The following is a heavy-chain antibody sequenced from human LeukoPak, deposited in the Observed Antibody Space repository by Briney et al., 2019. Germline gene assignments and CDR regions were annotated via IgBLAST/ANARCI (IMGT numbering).Heavy chain of an antibody. J-gene: IGHJ4*02. CDR2: ISGLGGST. CDR3: AKGYYYDSSGYNPIFFDY. Sequence: GGSLRLSCAASGFTFSSYAMSWVRQAPGKGLEWVSVISGLGGSTYYADSVKGRFAISRDNSKNTLYLQMNSLRAEDAALYYCAKGYYYDSSGYNPIFFDYWGQGALVTVSS. CDR1: GFTFSSYA. D-gene: IGHD3-22*01. V-gene: IGHV3-23*01.